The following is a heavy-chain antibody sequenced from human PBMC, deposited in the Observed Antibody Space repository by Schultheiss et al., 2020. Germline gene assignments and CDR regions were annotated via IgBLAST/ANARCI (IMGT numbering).Heavy chain of an antibody. CDR1: GGSITSGGNY. CDR2: VYYSGST. V-gene: IGHV4-61*08. D-gene: IGHD6-13*01. J-gene: IGHJ4*02. CDR3: TRDGGGFSRSWYGH. Sequence: SETLSLTCTVSGGSITSGGNYWSWIRQPPRKELEWIGYVYYSGSTSSNPSLKSRVTISVDTSKNQFSLRLSSVTAADTAIYYCTRDGGGFSRSWYGHWGQGTLVTVSS.